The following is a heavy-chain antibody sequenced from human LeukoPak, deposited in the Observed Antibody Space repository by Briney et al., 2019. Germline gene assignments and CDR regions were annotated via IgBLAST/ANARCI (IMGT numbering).Heavy chain of an antibody. CDR3: AKDKEGWYGYLSPFDS. J-gene: IGHJ4*02. CDR1: GFTFSSYS. D-gene: IGHD2-15*01. Sequence: GGSLRLSCAASGFTFSSYSMNWVRQAPGKGLEWVSSISSSSSYIYYADSVKGRFTISRDNAKNSLYLQMNSLRPEDTAVYYCAKDKEGWYGYLSPFDSWGQGTLVTVSS. V-gene: IGHV3-21*01. CDR2: ISSSSSYI.